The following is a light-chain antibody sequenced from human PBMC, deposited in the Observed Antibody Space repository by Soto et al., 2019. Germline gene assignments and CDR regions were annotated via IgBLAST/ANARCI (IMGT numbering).Light chain of an antibody. CDR2: GAS. Sequence: IGLTQSPGTLSLAPGERATLSCRASESVSSSYLAWHLQKPGQAPRLLIYGASSRATGIPDRFSGSGSGTDFTLTISRLEPEDFAVYYCQRYGTARGTFGQGTKLEIK. CDR1: ESVSSSY. CDR3: QRYGTARGT. J-gene: IGKJ2*02. V-gene: IGKV3-20*01.